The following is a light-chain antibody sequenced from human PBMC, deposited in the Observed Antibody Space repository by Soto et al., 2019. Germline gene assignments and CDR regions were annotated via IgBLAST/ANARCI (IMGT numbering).Light chain of an antibody. CDR1: SSNVGDYNY. CDR3: SSYTSTNTLV. J-gene: IGLJ2*01. Sequence: QSALTQPASVSGSPGQSITISCTGTSSNVGDYNYVSWYQQHPGKAPKLIIYGVSNRPSGISIRFSGSKSGNTASLTISGAQAEDDDYYYCSSYTSTNTLVFGGGTKLTVL. V-gene: IGLV2-14*01. CDR2: GVS.